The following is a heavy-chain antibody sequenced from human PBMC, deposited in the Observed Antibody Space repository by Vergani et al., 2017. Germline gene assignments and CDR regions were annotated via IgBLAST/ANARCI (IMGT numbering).Heavy chain of an antibody. J-gene: IGHJ6*02. D-gene: IGHD2-2*02. CDR3: ARGYCSSTSCYNYYGMDV. CDR2: ISSSSSTI. CDR1: GFTFSSYS. Sequence: EVQLVESGGGLVQPGGSLRLSCAASGFTFSSYSMNWVRQAPGKGLEWVSYISSSSSTIYYADSVKGRFTISRDNAKNSLYLQMNSLRAEDTAVYYCARGYCSSTSCYNYYGMDVWGQGTTVTVSS. V-gene: IGHV3-48*01.